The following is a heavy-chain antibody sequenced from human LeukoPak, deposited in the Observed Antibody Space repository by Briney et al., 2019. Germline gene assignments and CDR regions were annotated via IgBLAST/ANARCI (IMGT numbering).Heavy chain of an antibody. V-gene: IGHV3-21*01. Sequence: KPGGSLRLSCAASGFTFSSYSMNWVRQAPGKGLEWVSSISSSSSYIYYADSVKGRFTTSRDNAKNSLYLQMNSLRAEDTAVYYCAREAVWYCSSTSCDDYWGQGTLVTVSS. CDR1: GFTFSSYS. D-gene: IGHD2-2*01. CDR3: AREAVWYCSSTSCDDY. J-gene: IGHJ4*02. CDR2: ISSSSSYI.